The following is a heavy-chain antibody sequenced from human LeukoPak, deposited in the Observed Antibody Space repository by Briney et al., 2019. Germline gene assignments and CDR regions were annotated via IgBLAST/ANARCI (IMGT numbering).Heavy chain of an antibody. D-gene: IGHD6-6*01. J-gene: IGHJ5*02. CDR1: GFSFSGHW. Sequence: GGSLRLSCIASGFSFSGHWMHWARQLPGKGLVWVSRISPTGSTTSYADSVKGRFTVSRDNAKNTLYLQVNNLRAEDTAVYYCARGPNSNWSGLDLWGQGTLLTVSS. V-gene: IGHV3-74*01. CDR3: ARGPNSNWSGLDL. CDR2: ISPTGSTT.